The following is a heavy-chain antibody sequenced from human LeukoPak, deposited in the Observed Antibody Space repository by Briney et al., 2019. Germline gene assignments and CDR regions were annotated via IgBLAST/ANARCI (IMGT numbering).Heavy chain of an antibody. CDR2: INPNSGGT. J-gene: IGHJ4*02. CDR1: GYTFTGYY. D-gene: IGHD2-8*01. Sequence: ASVKVSCKASGYTFTGYYMHWVRQAPGQGLEWMGWINPNSGGTNYAQKFQGRVTMTRDTSISTAYMELSRLGSDDTAVYYCARDYCTNGVCYTLDYWGQGTLVTVSS. V-gene: IGHV1-2*02. CDR3: ARDYCTNGVCYTLDY.